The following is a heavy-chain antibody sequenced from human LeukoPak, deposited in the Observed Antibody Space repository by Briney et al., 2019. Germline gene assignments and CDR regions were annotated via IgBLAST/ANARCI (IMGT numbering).Heavy chain of an antibody. CDR2: IRSSSSYI. CDR3: ARDLIATDI. Sequence: PGGSLRLSCAASGFTFSSYSMNWVRQAPGKGLEWVSSIRSSSSYIYYADSVKGRFTISRDNAKNSLYLQMNSLRAEDTAVYYCARDLIATDIWGQGTMVTVSS. D-gene: IGHD5-24*01. CDR1: GFTFSSYS. J-gene: IGHJ3*02. V-gene: IGHV3-21*01.